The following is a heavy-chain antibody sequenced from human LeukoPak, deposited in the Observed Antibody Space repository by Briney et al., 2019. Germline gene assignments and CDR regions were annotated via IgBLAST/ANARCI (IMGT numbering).Heavy chain of an antibody. V-gene: IGHV3-30*04. D-gene: IGHD1-26*01. CDR1: GFTFSSSA. J-gene: IGHJ4*02. Sequence: GRSLRLSCADSGFTFSSSAMHWVRQAPGKGLEWVAVISYDGSNKYYADSVKGRFTISRDNSKNTLYLQMNSLRAEDTAVYYCARVDDLGATDYWGQGTLVTVSS. CDR3: ARVDDLGATDY. CDR2: ISYDGSNK.